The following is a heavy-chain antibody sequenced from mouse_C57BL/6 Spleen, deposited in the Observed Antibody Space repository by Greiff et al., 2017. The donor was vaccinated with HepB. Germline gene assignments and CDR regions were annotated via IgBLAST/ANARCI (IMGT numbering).Heavy chain of an antibody. Sequence: ESGPGMVKPSQSLSLTCTVTGYSITSGYDWHWIRHFPGNKLEWMGYISYSGSTNYNPSLKSRISITHDTSKNHFFLKLNSVTTEDTATYYCARGYYAWFAYWGQGTLVTVSA. CDR1: GYSITSGYD. CDR3: ARGYYAWFAY. D-gene: IGHD1-1*01. V-gene: IGHV3-1*01. CDR2: ISYSGST. J-gene: IGHJ3*01.